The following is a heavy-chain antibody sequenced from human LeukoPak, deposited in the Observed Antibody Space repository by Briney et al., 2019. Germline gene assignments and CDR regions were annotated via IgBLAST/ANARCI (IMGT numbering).Heavy chain of an antibody. CDR1: GYTFTSYY. D-gene: IGHD3-9*01. Sequence: GASVKVSCKASGYTFTSYYMHWVRQAPGQGLEWMGIINPNSGNTGYAQKFQGRVTMTRNTSISTAYMELSSLRSEDTAVYYCARGFYDILTGSYYFDYWGQGTLVTVSS. V-gene: IGHV1-8*02. J-gene: IGHJ4*02. CDR2: INPNSGNT. CDR3: ARGFYDILTGSYYFDY.